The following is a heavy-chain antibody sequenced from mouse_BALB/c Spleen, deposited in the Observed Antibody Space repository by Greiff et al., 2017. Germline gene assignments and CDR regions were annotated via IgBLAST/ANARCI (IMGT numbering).Heavy chain of an antibody. Sequence: QVQLQQSGAELMKPGASVKISCKATGYTFSSYWIEWVKQRPGHGLEWIGEILPGSGSTNYNEKFKGKATFTADTSSNTAYMQLSSLTSEDSAVYYCARGDGNYCAMDYWGQGTSGTVSS. CDR3: ARGDGNYCAMDY. CDR1: GYTFSSYW. J-gene: IGHJ4*01. CDR2: ILPGSGST. V-gene: IGHV1-9*01. D-gene: IGHD2-1*01.